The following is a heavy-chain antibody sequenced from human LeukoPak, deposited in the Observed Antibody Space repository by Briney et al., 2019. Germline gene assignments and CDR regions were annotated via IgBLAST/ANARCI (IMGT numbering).Heavy chain of an antibody. CDR1: GFTFSSYW. D-gene: IGHD1-26*01. CDR2: IKQDGSQK. CDR3: VRDLGGRSGH. J-gene: IGHJ4*02. V-gene: IGHV3-7*01. Sequence: PGGSLRLSCAASGFTFSSYWMNWVRQAPGRGLEWVANIKQDGSQKYYVDSVKGRFTISRDNAKNSLYLQMNSLRAEDTAVYYCVRDLGGRSGHWGQGTLVTVSS.